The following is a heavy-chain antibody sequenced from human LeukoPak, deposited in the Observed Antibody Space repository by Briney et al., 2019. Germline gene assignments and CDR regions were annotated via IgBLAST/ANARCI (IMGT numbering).Heavy chain of an antibody. D-gene: IGHD6-19*01. CDR2: FHHSRNT. J-gene: IGHJ2*01. V-gene: IGHV4-38-2*02. CDR1: GYSISSGYY. CDR3: ARDFYGGWYDYWYFDL. Sequence: SETLSLTCAVSGYSISSGYYWGWIRQPPGKGLEWIGSFHHSRNTYYNPSLKSRVTISVDTSKNQFSLKLSSVTAADTAVYYCARDFYGGWYDYWYFDLWGRGTLVTVSS.